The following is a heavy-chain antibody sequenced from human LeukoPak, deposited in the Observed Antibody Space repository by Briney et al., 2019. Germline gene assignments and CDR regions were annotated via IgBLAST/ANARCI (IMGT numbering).Heavy chain of an antibody. J-gene: IGHJ4*02. CDR2: IYTSGDT. Sequence: SQTLSLTCTVSGGSISNGSYCLSWIRPPAGKGLEWIGHIYTSGDTNYNPSLKSRVTISVDTSKNQFALKVSSVTAADTAVYYCARGVYYDSSGYLNWGQGTLVTVSS. CDR1: GGSISNGSYC. V-gene: IGHV4-61*09. D-gene: IGHD3-22*01. CDR3: ARGVYYDSSGYLN.